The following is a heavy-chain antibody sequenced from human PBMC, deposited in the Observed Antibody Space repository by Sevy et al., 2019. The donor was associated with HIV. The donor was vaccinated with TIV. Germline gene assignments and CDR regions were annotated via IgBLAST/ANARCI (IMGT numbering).Heavy chain of an antibody. V-gene: IGHV1-2*06. D-gene: IGHD5-12*01. CDR1: GYTFTGYY. Sequence: ASVKVSCKASGYTFTGYYMHWVRQAPGQGLDWMGRINAKSGGTNYAQKFQGRVTMTRDTSISTAYMELSRLRSDDTAVYYCARGPDRAYDFYYWGQGTLVTVSS. J-gene: IGHJ4*02. CDR3: ARGPDRAYDFYY. CDR2: INAKSGGT.